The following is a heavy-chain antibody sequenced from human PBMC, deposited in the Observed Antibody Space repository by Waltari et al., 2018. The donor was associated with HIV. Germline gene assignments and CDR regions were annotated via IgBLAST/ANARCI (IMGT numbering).Heavy chain of an antibody. CDR1: GGSISSGSYE. Sequence: QVQLQESGPGLVKPSQTLSLTCTVSGGSISSGSYEWSWIRQPAGKGLEWIGRIYTRGSTNYNPSLKSRVTISVDTSKNQFSLKLSSVTAAHTAVYYCARRRGVAAPFDYWGQGTLVTVSS. J-gene: IGHJ4*02. CDR2: IYTRGST. D-gene: IGHD6-19*01. CDR3: ARRRGVAAPFDY. V-gene: IGHV4-61*02.